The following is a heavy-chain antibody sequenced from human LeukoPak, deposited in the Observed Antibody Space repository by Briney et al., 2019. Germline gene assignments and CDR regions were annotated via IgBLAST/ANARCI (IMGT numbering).Heavy chain of an antibody. J-gene: IGHJ6*02. CDR3: AKGDSNYYYYGMDV. D-gene: IGHD2-21*01. V-gene: IGHV3-23*01. Sequence: GGSLRLSCAASGFTFSSYAMSWVRQAPGKGLEWVSAISGSGGSTYYADSVKGRFTISRDNSKNTLYLQMNSLRAEGTAVYYCAKGDSNYYYYGMDVWGQGATVTVSS. CDR1: GFTFSSYA. CDR2: ISGSGGST.